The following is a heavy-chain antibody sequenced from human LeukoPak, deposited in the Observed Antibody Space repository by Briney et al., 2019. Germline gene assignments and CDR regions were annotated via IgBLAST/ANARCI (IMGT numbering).Heavy chain of an antibody. CDR3: ARHVSSSRVAYDV. CDR1: GYTFTSYW. D-gene: IGHD2-2*01. CDR2: RNPADSDT. Sequence: GESLKISCKGSGYTFTSYWIGWVRQMPGKGLEWMGLRNPADSDTRYSPSFQGQVTISVDKSISTAYLEWSSLRASDTAMYYCARHVSSSRVAYDVWGQGTMVTVSS. V-gene: IGHV5-51*01. J-gene: IGHJ3*01.